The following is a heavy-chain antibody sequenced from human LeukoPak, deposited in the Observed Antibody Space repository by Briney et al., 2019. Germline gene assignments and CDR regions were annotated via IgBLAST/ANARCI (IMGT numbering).Heavy chain of an antibody. CDR3: ARLSRLYSFGYYYMDV. Sequence: SETLSLTCAVYGGSFSGYYWSWIRQPPGKGLEWIGEINHSGSTNYDPSLKSRVTISVDTSKNQFSLKLSSVTAADTAVYYCARLSRLYSFGYYYMDVWGKGTTVTISS. CDR2: INHSGST. V-gene: IGHV4-34*01. CDR1: GGSFSGYY. D-gene: IGHD5-18*01. J-gene: IGHJ6*03.